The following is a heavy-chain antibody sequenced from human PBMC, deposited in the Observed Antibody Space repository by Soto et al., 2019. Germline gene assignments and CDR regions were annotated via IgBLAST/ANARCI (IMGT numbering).Heavy chain of an antibody. J-gene: IGHJ4*02. Sequence: GGSLRLSCVASGFIFSIYDIHCVRQAPGKGLEWVALIWYDGTNKYYADSVKGRFTISRDNSKNTLYLQMNSLRAEDTAVYYCAKDGGWYDFRLDGGVVYWGQGTLVTVSS. CDR1: GFIFSIYD. V-gene: IGHV3-30*02. CDR2: IWYDGTNK. CDR3: AKDGGWYDFRLDGGVVY. D-gene: IGHD3-3*01.